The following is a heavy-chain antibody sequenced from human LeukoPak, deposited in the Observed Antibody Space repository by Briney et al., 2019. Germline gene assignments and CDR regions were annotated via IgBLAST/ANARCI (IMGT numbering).Heavy chain of an antibody. CDR3: ARARAMVRGVISHFDY. Sequence: SETLSLTCTVSGGSISSYYWGWVRQPPGRGLGWVGCVYYRGCTNYNPSLKSRVTISVDTSKNQFSLKLSSVTAADTAVYYCARARAMVRGVISHFDYWGQGTLVTVSS. J-gene: IGHJ4*02. V-gene: IGHV4-59*08. D-gene: IGHD3-10*01. CDR1: GGSISSYY. CDR2: VYYRGCT.